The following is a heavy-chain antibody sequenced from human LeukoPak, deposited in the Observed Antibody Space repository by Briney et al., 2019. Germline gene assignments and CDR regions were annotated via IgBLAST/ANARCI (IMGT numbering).Heavy chain of an antibody. V-gene: IGHV1-18*01. D-gene: IGHD5-12*01. J-gene: IGHJ3*02. CDR3: ARRSGYDRRAGTLDI. Sequence: GASVKVSCKASGFTFTSFGFSWVRQAPGQGLEWVGWISGYNGDTGHDQKFQGRVTISTDTSTNTAYMDLRSLTSDDTAVYYCARRSGYDRRAGTLDIWGQGTMVTVSS. CDR1: GFTFTSFG. CDR2: ISGYNGDT.